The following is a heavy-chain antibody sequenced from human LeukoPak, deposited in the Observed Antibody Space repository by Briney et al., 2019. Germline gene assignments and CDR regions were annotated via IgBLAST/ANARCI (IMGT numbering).Heavy chain of an antibody. D-gene: IGHD5-12*01. J-gene: IGHJ4*02. CDR2: ISGYNGNT. Sequence: ASVKVSCKASGYTFTSYGISWVRQAPGQGLEWLGWISGYNGNTNCAQNFQGRVTMTTDTSTSTAYMELRSLRSDDTAVYYCARERWIVDIVATSGRYYFDYWGQGTLVTVSS. V-gene: IGHV1-18*01. CDR1: GYTFTSYG. CDR3: ARERWIVDIVATSGRYYFDY.